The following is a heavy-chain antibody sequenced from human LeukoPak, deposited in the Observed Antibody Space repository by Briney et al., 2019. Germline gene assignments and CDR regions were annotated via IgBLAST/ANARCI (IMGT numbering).Heavy chain of an antibody. CDR1: GFTFSSYA. V-gene: IGHV3-23*01. CDR3: ARDIVATSGDAFDI. Sequence: GGSLRLSCAASGFTFSSYALSWVRQAPGKGLEWVSAISGSGGSTYYADSVKGRFTISRDNSKKTLYLQMNSLRAEDTAVYYCARDIVATSGDAFDIWGQGTMVTVSS. J-gene: IGHJ3*02. D-gene: IGHD5-12*01. CDR2: ISGSGGST.